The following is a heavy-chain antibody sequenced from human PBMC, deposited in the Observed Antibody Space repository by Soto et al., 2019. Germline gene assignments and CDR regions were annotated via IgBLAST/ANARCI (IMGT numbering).Heavy chain of an antibody. CDR1: GFTFSSYA. CDR2: ISSNGGST. V-gene: IGHV3-64*01. D-gene: IGHD1-1*01. J-gene: IGHJ4*02. CDR3: ATSRWTKPHYFDH. Sequence: GGPLRLSCAASGFTFSSYAMHWVRQAPGKGLEYVSAISSNGGSTYYANSVKGRFTISRDNSKNTLYLQMGSLRAEDMAVYYCATSRWTKPHYFDHWGQGTLVTVSS.